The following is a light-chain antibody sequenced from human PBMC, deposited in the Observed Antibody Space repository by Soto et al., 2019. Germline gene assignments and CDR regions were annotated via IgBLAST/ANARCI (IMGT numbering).Light chain of an antibody. CDR2: KAS. J-gene: IGKJ1*01. V-gene: IGKV1-5*03. CDR3: QHYNSYSEA. CDR1: QTISSW. Sequence: DIQITQSPSTLSGSVGDRVTITCRASQTISSWLVWYQQKPGKAPKLLIYKASTLKSGVPSRFSGSGSGTEFTLTISSLQPDDFATYYCQHYNSYSEAFGQGTKV.